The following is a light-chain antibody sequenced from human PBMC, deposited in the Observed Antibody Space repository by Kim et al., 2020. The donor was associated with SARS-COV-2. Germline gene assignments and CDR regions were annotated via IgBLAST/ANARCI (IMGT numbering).Light chain of an antibody. CDR2: DVS. Sequence: QSALTQPASVSGSPGQSITISCTGTSSDVGGYNYVSWYQQHPGKAPKLMIYDVSRWPSGVSNRFSGSKSGNTASLTISGLQAEDEAYYYCSSYTSSSTFYVFGTGTKVTVL. V-gene: IGLV2-14*01. CDR3: SSYTSSSTFYV. J-gene: IGLJ1*01. CDR1: SSDVGGYNY.